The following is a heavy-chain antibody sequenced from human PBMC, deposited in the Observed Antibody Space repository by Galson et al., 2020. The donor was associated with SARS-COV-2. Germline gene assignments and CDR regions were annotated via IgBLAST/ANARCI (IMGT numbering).Heavy chain of an antibody. V-gene: IGHV4-59*01. CDR3: ASLNPYRT. Sequence: SETLSLTCTVSGASISSYYWSWIRQPTGKGLAWIGFVSYSGGANSNPSLKSRVTISVDTSKNQFSLKLTSVTTADTAVYYCASLNPYRTWGQGTLVTVSS. CDR2: VSYSGGA. J-gene: IGHJ5*02. CDR1: GASISSYY. D-gene: IGHD3-16*02.